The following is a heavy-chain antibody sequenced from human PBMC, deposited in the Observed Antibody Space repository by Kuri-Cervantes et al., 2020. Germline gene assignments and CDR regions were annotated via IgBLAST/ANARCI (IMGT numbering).Heavy chain of an antibody. J-gene: IGHJ4*02. CDR3: ARDSEWLGTFDY. Sequence: GESLKISCAASGFTFSSSDMHWVRQAPGKGLEWVANIKQDGSEKYYVDSVKGRFTISRDNAKNSLYLQMNSLRAEDTAVYYCARDSEWLGTFDYWGQGTLVTVSS. V-gene: IGHV3-7*01. D-gene: IGHD6-19*01. CDR2: IKQDGSEK. CDR1: GFTFSSSD.